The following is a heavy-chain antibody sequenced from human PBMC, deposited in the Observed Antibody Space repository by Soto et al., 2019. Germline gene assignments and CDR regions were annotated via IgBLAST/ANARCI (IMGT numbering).Heavy chain of an antibody. J-gene: IGHJ4*02. CDR1: GYSFTSYW. V-gene: IGHV5-51*01. CDR3: ARQEAVAGTPFDY. Sequence: LGESLKISCKGSGYSFTSYWIGWVRQMPGKGLEWMGIIYPGDSDTRYSPSFQGQVTISADKSISTAYLQWSSLKASDTAMYYCARQEAVAGTPFDYWGQGTLVTVSS. D-gene: IGHD6-19*01. CDR2: IYPGDSDT.